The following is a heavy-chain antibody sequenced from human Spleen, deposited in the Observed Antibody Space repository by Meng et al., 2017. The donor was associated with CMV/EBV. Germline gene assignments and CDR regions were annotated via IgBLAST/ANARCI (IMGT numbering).Heavy chain of an antibody. Sequence: SVFQLSTGGVVVGWFRQPPGKALEWLALINWNDEKRYRPSLQTRLTISKDTSKNQVVLTMANVDPADTATYYCARAVTIFGVVKFDYWGQGSLVTVSS. D-gene: IGHD3-3*01. J-gene: IGHJ4*02. CDR1: VFQLSTGGVV. V-gene: IGHV2-5*01. CDR3: ARAVTIFGVVKFDY. CDR2: INWNDEK.